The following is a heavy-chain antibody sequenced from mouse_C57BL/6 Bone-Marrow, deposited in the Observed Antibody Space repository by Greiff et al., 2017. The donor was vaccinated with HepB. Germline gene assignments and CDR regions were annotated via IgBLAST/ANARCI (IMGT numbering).Heavy chain of an antibody. CDR3: AKIGGICYWYFDV. CDR2: IWRGGST. CDR1: GFSLTSYG. Sequence: QVQLQQSGPGLVQPSQSLSITCTVSGFSLTSYGVHWVRQSPGKGLEWLGVIWRGGSTDYNAAFMSRLSITKDNSKSQVFFKMNSLQADDTAIYYCAKIGGICYWYFDVWGTGTTVTVSS. J-gene: IGHJ1*03. V-gene: IGHV2-5*01.